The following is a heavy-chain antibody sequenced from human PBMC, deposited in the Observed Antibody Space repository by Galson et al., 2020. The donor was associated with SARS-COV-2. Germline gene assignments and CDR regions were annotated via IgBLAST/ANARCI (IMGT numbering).Heavy chain of an antibody. CDR1: GFSFSTYA. CDR3: AKGLFSNWPEIVDF. Sequence: GGSLRLSCAAFGFSFSTYAIHWVRQAPGKGLEWVALVSHDGSSKYYADSVKGRFTVSRDNSNTTFLQLNSLRPEDTAVYYCAKGLFSNWPEIVDFWGGGTQVTVSS. D-gene: IGHD6-13*01. V-gene: IGHV3-30*18. CDR2: VSHDGSSK. J-gene: IGHJ4*02.